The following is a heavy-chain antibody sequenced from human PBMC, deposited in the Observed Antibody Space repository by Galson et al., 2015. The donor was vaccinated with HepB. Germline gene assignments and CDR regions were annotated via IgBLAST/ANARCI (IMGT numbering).Heavy chain of an antibody. CDR3: VRDSPLEVAGLFDH. D-gene: IGHD6-19*01. CDR2: ISGDGHTP. CDR1: GFSFSPHA. Sequence: SLRLSCAASGFSFSPHAMHWVRQAPGKGLAYVSAISGDGHTPYYADSVRGRFIMSRDNSENTVYLQMSSLRLEDTAVYYCVRDSPLEVAGLFDHLGQGTLVTV. V-gene: IGHV3-64D*06. J-gene: IGHJ4*02.